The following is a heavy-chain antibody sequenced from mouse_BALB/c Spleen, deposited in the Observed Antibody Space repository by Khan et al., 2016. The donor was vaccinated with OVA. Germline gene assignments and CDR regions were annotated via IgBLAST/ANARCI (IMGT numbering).Heavy chain of an antibody. D-gene: IGHD1-2*01. CDR3: AKWGTANYYAMDY. Sequence: QVQLKESGPGLVAPSQSLSITCTVSGFSLTSYGVNWVRQPPGKGLEWLGVIWGDGITNYHSTLMSRLSISKDNSQSQVVLTLSSLQTDDTATYYCAKWGTANYYAMDYWGQGTSVTVSS. CDR2: IWGDGIT. J-gene: IGHJ4*01. V-gene: IGHV2-3*01. CDR1: GFSLTSYG.